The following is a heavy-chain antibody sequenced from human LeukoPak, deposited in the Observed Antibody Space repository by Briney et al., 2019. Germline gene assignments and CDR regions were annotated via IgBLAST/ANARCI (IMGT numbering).Heavy chain of an antibody. Sequence: PSETLSLTXTVSGGSISSGDYYWSRIRQPPGKGLEWIGYIYYSGSTYYNPSLKSRVTISVDTSKNQFSLKLSSVTAADTAVYYCATGIVVPAAMGFDPWGQGTLVTVSS. D-gene: IGHD2-2*01. CDR2: IYYSGST. CDR1: GGSISSGDYY. V-gene: IGHV4-30-4*08. J-gene: IGHJ5*02. CDR3: ATGIVVPAAMGFDP.